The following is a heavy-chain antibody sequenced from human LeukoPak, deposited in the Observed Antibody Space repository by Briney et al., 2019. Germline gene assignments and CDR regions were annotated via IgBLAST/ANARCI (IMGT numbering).Heavy chain of an antibody. V-gene: IGHV4-34*01. CDR1: GGSFSGYY. D-gene: IGHD6-13*01. CDR3: ARGRPPVQIAAAAPAGLDFDY. Sequence: PSETLSLTCAVYGGSFSGYYWSWIRQPPGKGLEWIGEINHSGSTNYNPSPKSRVTISVDTSKNQFSLKLSSVTAADTAVYYCARGRPPVQIAAAAPAGLDFDYWGQGTLVTVSS. J-gene: IGHJ4*02. CDR2: INHSGST.